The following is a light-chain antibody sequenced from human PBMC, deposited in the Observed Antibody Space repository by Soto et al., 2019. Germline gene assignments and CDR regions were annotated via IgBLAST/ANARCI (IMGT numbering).Light chain of an antibody. CDR1: QTVNSY. J-gene: IGKJ1*01. CDR2: DIS. V-gene: IGKV3-11*01. CDR3: QQRRNWPRT. Sequence: DIVLTQSPATLSLSPGERATLSCRASQTVNSYLAWYQQKPGQAPRLLVNDISYRAAGVPARFSGSGSGTDFTLTISSLEPEDFAVYYCQQRRNWPRTFDQGTKVEIK.